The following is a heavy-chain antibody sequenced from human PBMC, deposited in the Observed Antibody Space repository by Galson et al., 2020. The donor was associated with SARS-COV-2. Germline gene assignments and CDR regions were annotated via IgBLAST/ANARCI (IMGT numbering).Heavy chain of an antibody. Sequence: SETLSLTCTVSGGSISSYYWSWIRQPPWKGLEWIGYIYYSGSTNYNPSLKSRVTISVDTSKNQFSLKLSSVTAADTAVYYCASINCSGGSCYWFDPWGQGTLVTVSS. J-gene: IGHJ5*02. CDR1: GGSISSYY. CDR3: ASINCSGGSCYWFDP. D-gene: IGHD2-15*01. V-gene: IGHV4-59*08. CDR2: IYYSGST.